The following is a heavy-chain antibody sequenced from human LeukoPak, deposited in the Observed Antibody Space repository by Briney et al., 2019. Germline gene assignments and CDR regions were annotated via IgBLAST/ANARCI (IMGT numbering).Heavy chain of an antibody. CDR2: MNPNSGNT. J-gene: IGHJ5*02. Sequence: EPSVKVSCKASGYTFSSYDINWVRQATGQGLEWMGWMNPNSGNTGYAQTFQGRVTMTRNTSTSTAYMELSSLRSEDTAVYYCAREGYYYDSSGHYTWFDPWGQGTLVTVSS. CDR3: AREGYYYDSSGHYTWFDP. V-gene: IGHV1-8*01. D-gene: IGHD3-22*01. CDR1: GYTFSSYD.